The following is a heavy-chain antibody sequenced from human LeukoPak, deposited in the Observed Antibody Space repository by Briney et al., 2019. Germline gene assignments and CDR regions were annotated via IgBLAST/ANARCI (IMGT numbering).Heavy chain of an antibody. V-gene: IGHV1-46*03. CDR1: GYTFTSYY. Sequence: ASVKVSCKASGYTFTSYYMHWVRQAPGQGLEWMGIINPSGGSTSYAQKFQGRVTMTRDTSTSTVYMELSSLRSEDTAVYYCARAQDRDYVWGSYRPSPYFDYWGQGTLVTVSS. CDR2: INPSGGST. D-gene: IGHD3-16*02. J-gene: IGHJ4*02. CDR3: ARAQDRDYVWGSYRPSPYFDY.